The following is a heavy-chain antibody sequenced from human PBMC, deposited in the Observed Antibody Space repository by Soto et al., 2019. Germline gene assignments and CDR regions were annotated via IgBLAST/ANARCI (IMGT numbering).Heavy chain of an antibody. J-gene: IGHJ6*03. CDR2: IYYSGST. CDR3: ARHTMGSWSPYYYYYYMDV. CDR1: GGSISSYY. V-gene: IGHV4-59*08. Sequence: SETLSLTCTVSGGSISSYYWSWIRQPPGKGLEWIGYIYYSGSTNYNPSLKSRVTISVDTSKTQFSLKLSSVPAADTAVYYCARHTMGSWSPYYYYYYMDVWGKGTTVTVSS. D-gene: IGHD6-13*01.